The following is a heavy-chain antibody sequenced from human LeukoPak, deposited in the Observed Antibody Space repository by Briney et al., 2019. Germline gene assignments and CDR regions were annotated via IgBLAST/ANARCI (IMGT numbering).Heavy chain of an antibody. V-gene: IGHV3-23*01. CDR1: GFTFSSYA. D-gene: IGHD4-17*01. CDR3: AKWSLYGDYASGDY. J-gene: IGHJ4*02. Sequence: GGSLRLSCAAPGFTFSSYAMSWVRQAPGKGLEWVSAISGSGGSTYYADSVKGRFTISRDNSKNTLYLQMNSLRAEDTAVYYCAKWSLYGDYASGDYWGQGTLVTVSS. CDR2: ISGSGGST.